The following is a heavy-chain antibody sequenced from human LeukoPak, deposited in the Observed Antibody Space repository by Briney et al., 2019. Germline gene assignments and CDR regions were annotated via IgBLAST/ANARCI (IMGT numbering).Heavy chain of an antibody. Sequence: SETLSLTCAVYGGSFSGYYWSWIRRPPGKGLEWIGEINHSGSTNYNPSLKSRVTISVDTSKNQFSLKLSSVTAADTAVYYCARGHRNVEVDYYYMDVWGKGTTVTVSS. CDR3: ARGHRNVEVDYYYMDV. D-gene: IGHD5-24*01. CDR2: INHSGST. J-gene: IGHJ6*03. V-gene: IGHV4-34*01. CDR1: GGSFSGYY.